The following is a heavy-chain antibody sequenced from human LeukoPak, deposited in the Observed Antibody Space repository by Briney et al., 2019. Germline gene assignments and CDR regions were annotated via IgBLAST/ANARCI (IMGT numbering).Heavy chain of an antibody. D-gene: IGHD6-13*01. V-gene: IGHV4-39*07. CDR2: IYYTGST. J-gene: IGHJ3*02. Sequence: SETLSLTCTVSGGSISSSSYYWGWIRQPPGRGLEWIGSIYYTGSTYCNPSLKSRVTISIDTSKNQFSLNLNSVTAADTAVYYCARDAGYSSSWYSSDAFDIWGQGTMVTVSS. CDR1: GGSISSSSYY. CDR3: ARDAGYSSSWYSSDAFDI.